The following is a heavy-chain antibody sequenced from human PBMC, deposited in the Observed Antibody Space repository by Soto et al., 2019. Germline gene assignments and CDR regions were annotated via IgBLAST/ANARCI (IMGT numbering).Heavy chain of an antibody. Sequence: EVQLVETGGGLIQPGGSLRLSCAASGFTVSSNYMSWVRQAPGKGLEWVSVIYSGGSTYYADSVKGRFTIPRDNSKNTLYLQMNSLRAEDTAVYYCAREEVDTAMVTPYYYGMDVWGQGTTGTGSS. J-gene: IGHJ6*02. D-gene: IGHD5-18*01. CDR1: GFTVSSNY. CDR3: AREEVDTAMVTPYYYGMDV. CDR2: IYSGGST. V-gene: IGHV3-53*02.